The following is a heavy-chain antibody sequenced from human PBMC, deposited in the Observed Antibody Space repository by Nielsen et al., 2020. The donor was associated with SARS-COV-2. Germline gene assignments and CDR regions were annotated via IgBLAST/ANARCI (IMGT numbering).Heavy chain of an antibody. CDR1: GFTFSDYY. CDR2: ISGSGGST. CDR3: AKGVSPGRYPADC. J-gene: IGHJ4*02. V-gene: IGHV3-23*01. Sequence: GESLKISCAASGFTFSDYYMTWVRQAPGKGLEWVSSISGSGGSTYYADSVKGRITISRDTSKNTLYLQMNSLRAEDTAVYHCAKGVSPGRYPADCWGQGTLVTVSS. D-gene: IGHD3-16*02.